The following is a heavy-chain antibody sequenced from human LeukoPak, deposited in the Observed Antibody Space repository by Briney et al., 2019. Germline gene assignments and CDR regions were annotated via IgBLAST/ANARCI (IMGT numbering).Heavy chain of an antibody. CDR1: GFTVNGNF. Sequence: GGSLRLSCAASGFTVNGNFMSWVRQAPGKGLEWVSLIIASSGSTFYADSVKGRFTISRDNSKNTLFLQMNSLRAEDTAVYYCAKGAYDYIEMGYFDYWGQGTLVTVSS. CDR2: IIASSGST. D-gene: IGHD5-12*01. J-gene: IGHJ4*02. CDR3: AKGAYDYIEMGYFDY. V-gene: IGHV3-53*01.